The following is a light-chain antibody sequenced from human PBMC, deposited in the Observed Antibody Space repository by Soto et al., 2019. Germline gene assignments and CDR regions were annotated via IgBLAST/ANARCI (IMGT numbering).Light chain of an antibody. V-gene: IGKV1-39*01. CDR1: ESISSH. CDR2: AAS. Sequence: DIQMTQSPSSLSASVGDRVTITCRASESISSHLNWYQQKPGKAPKLLIYAASSLQYGVPSRFSGSGSGPEFTLTISNLQPEDFATYYCQQSYSTLSITFGQGTRLEIK. J-gene: IGKJ5*01. CDR3: QQSYSTLSIT.